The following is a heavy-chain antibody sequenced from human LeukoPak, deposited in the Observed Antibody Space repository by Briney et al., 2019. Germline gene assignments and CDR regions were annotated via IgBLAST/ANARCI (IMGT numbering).Heavy chain of an antibody. V-gene: IGHV4-31*03. J-gene: IGHJ4*02. CDR1: GGSISSGGYY. Sequence: SETLSLTCTVSGGSISSGGYYWSWIRQHPGKGLEWIGYIYYSGSTYYNPSLKSRVTISVDTSKNQVSLKLSSVTAADTAVYYCARLAFTMIVVGFDYWGQGTLVTVSS. CDR3: ARLAFTMIVVGFDY. CDR2: IYYSGST. D-gene: IGHD3-22*01.